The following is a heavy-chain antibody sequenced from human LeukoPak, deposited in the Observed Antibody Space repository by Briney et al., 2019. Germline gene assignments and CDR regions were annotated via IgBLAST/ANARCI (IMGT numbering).Heavy chain of an antibody. Sequence: SETLSLTCTVSGGSISSYYWSWIRQPPGKGLEWIAYIYYSGSTTYNPSLKSRVTISADTSKNQFSLKLTSVTAADTAIYYCARDFKYYGSSGYYAFDIWGQGTMVTVSS. CDR3: ARDFKYYGSSGYYAFDI. CDR1: GGSISSYY. J-gene: IGHJ3*02. CDR2: IYYSGST. D-gene: IGHD3-22*01. V-gene: IGHV4-59*01.